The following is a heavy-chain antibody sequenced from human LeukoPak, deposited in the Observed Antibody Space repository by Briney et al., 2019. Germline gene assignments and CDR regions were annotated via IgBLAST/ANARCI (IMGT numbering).Heavy chain of an antibody. CDR2: ISSSGSTI. CDR3: ARDLSVVVPAAIRGEPLELPRGWFDP. V-gene: IGHV3-11*01. D-gene: IGHD2-2*02. Sequence: TGGSLRLSCAASGFTISSNYMSWVRQAPGKGLEWVSYISSSGSTIYYADSVKGRFTISRDNAKNSLYLQMNSLRAEDTAVYYCARDLSVVVPAAIRGEPLELPRGWFDPWGQGTLVTVSS. CDR1: GFTISSNY. J-gene: IGHJ5*02.